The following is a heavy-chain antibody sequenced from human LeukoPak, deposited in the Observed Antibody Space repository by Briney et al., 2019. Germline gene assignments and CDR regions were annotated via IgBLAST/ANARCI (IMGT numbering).Heavy chain of an antibody. CDR3: ARGDGATPPDAFDV. CDR1: GFTFSSYS. V-gene: IGHV3-21*01. D-gene: IGHD3-10*01. CDR2: ISSGSTYI. Sequence: GESLKISCTSSGFTFSSYSMNWVRQAPGKGLQWVSSISSGSTYIYYADSVKGRFTISRDNTKNSLYLQMNSLRGEDTAVYYCARGDGATPPDAFDVWGQGTMVTVSS. J-gene: IGHJ3*01.